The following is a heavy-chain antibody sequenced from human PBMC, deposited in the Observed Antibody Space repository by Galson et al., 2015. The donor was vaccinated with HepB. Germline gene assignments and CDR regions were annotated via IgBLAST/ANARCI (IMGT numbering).Heavy chain of an antibody. Sequence: SLRLSCAVSGFTFSSYAMSWVRQAPGKGLEWVSTISGSGGSTYYADSVKGRFTISRDNSKNTLYLQMNSLRAEDTAVYYCAKDDYYYASGRPYGPNGFGIWGQGTMVTVSS. CDR1: GFTFSSYA. D-gene: IGHD3-10*01. CDR3: AKDDYYYASGRPYGPNGFGI. V-gene: IGHV3-23*01. J-gene: IGHJ3*02. CDR2: ISGSGGST.